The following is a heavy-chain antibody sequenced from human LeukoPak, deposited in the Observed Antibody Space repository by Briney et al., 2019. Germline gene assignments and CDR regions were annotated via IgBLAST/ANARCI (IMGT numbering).Heavy chain of an antibody. CDR2: ISSNGGST. CDR3: ARAPEGA. CDR1: GFTFINYP. V-gene: IGHV3-64*01. Sequence: GGSLRLSCAVSGFTFINYPMSWVRQAPGKGLEYVSAISSNGGSTYYANSVKGRFTISRDNSKNTLYLQMGSLRAEDMAVYYCARAPEGAWGQGTLVTVSS. J-gene: IGHJ5*02.